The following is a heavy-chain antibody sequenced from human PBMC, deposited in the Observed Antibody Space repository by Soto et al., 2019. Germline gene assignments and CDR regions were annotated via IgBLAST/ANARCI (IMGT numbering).Heavy chain of an antibody. Sequence: EVQLLESGGGLVQPGGSLRLSCAASGFTFNNFAMSWVRQAPGKGLEWVSAISGSAGNSYYADSVMGRFTISRDNSKNTLSLQMNSLRAEDSAVYYCAKAFPEYSSSSVRLDYWCQGTLVTVSS. CDR2: ISGSAGNS. D-gene: IGHD6-6*01. V-gene: IGHV3-23*01. J-gene: IGHJ4*02. CDR1: GFTFNNFA. CDR3: AKAFPEYSSSSVRLDY.